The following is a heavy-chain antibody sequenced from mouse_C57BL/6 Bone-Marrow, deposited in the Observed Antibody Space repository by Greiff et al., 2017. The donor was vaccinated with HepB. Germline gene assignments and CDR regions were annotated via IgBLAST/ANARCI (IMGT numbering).Heavy chain of an antibody. V-gene: IGHV2-9-1*01. Sequence: VHLVESGPGLVAPSQSLSITCTVSGFSLTSYAISWVRQPPGKGLEWLGVIWTGGGTNYNSALKSRLSISKDNSKSQVFLKMNSLQTDDTARYYCARIYYYLYYYAMDYWGQGTSVTVSS. J-gene: IGHJ4*01. D-gene: IGHD1-1*01. CDR1: GFSLTSYA. CDR2: IWTGGGT. CDR3: ARIYYYLYYYAMDY.